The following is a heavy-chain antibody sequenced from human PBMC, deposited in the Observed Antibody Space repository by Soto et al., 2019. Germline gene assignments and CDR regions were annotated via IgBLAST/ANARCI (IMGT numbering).Heavy chain of an antibody. Sequence: GGSLRLSCAASGFTFSGYWMSWVRQAPGKGLEWVANIKQDGSEKYYVDSVKGRFTISRDNAKNSLYLQMNSLRAEDTAVYYCXRSGFGESYYYYYGMDVWGQGTTVTVSS. CDR3: XRSGFGESYYYYYGMDV. CDR2: IKQDGSEK. V-gene: IGHV3-7*03. J-gene: IGHJ6*02. D-gene: IGHD3-10*01. CDR1: GFTFSGYW.